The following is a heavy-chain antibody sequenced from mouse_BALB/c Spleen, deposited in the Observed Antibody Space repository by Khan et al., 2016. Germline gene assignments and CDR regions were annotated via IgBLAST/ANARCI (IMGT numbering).Heavy chain of an antibody. Sequence: QVQLQQPGAELVRPGLSLKLSCKGSGYTLTDHDMHWVMPRHAKSLVWTGIISTYYGDARYNQKFKGKVTMTVTKSSSTANMELARLTTDDSTIYYGARSTTALYYAMDCCDQGTSVTVTA. CDR2: ISTYYGDA. D-gene: IGHD1-2*01. CDR3: ARSTTALYYAMDC. J-gene: IGHJ4*01. V-gene: IGHV1S137*01. CDR1: GYTLTDHD.